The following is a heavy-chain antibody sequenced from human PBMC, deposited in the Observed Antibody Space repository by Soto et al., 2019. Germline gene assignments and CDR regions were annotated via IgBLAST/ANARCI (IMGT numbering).Heavy chain of an antibody. CDR3: ARDFRTYSHGVDV. D-gene: IGHD2-8*01. CDR2: VNPSTGGT. CDR1: GYGFTFPC. Sequence: GSVDVSCKAAGYGFTFPCIYWEREAHGQGLELLGWVNPSTGGTEFDDKVQGRVTVTRVTAIRTGVLELNSSTSDDTGVYFCARDFRTYSHGVDVWGQGTAVTVSS. V-gene: IGHV1-2*07. J-gene: IGHJ6*02.